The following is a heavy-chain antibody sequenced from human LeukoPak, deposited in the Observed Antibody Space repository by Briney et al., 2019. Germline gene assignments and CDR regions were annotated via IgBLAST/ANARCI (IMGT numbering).Heavy chain of an antibody. Sequence: NPSETLSLTCTVSGGSISSSSYYWGWIRQPPGKGLEWIGSIYYSGSTYYNPSLKSRVTISVDTSKNQFSLKLSSVTAADTAVYYCAKKDYYDSSGSAFDIWGQGTMVTVSS. CDR3: AKKDYYDSSGSAFDI. V-gene: IGHV4-39*07. D-gene: IGHD3-22*01. J-gene: IGHJ3*02. CDR2: IYYSGST. CDR1: GGSISSSSYY.